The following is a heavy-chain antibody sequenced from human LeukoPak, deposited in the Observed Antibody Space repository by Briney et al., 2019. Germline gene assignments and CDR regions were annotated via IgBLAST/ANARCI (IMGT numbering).Heavy chain of an antibody. V-gene: IGHV3-23*01. J-gene: IGHJ4*02. CDR2: ISGSGGST. D-gene: IGHD2-15*01. CDR1: GFTFSSYA. CDR3: AKVSLGYCSGGSCFYKWYFDY. Sequence: GGSLRLSCAASGFTFSSYAMGWVRQAPGKGLEWVSAISGSGGSTYYADSVKGRFTISRDNSKNTLYLQMNSLRAEDTAVYYCAKVSLGYCSGGSCFYKWYFDYWGQGTLVTVSS.